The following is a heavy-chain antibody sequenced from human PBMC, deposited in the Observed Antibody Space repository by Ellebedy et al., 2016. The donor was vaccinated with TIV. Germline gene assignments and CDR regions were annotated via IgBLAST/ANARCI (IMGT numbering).Heavy chain of an antibody. CDR2: ISSNGGST. CDR3: AREQKGYSYGYESGAFDI. CDR1: GFTFSSYA. J-gene: IGHJ3*02. Sequence: GESLKISCAASGFTFSSYAMHWVRQAPGKGLEYVSAISSNGGSTYYANSVKGRFTISRDNSKNTLYLQMGSRRAEDMAVYYCAREQKGYSYGYESGAFDIWGQGTMVTGSS. V-gene: IGHV3-64*01. D-gene: IGHD5-18*01.